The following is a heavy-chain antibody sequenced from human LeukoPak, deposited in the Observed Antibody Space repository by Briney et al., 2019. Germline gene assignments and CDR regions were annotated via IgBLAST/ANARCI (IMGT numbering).Heavy chain of an antibody. Sequence: GGSLRLSCAASGFTFSNYWMIWVRQVPGKGLEWVANIKQDGSEKNYVDSVKGRFTISKDNAKNSLYLQMNSLRAEDTGVYYCARVRSYWGQGALVTVSS. D-gene: IGHD3-10*01. CDR1: GFTFSNYW. J-gene: IGHJ4*02. V-gene: IGHV3-7*01. CDR2: IKQDGSEK. CDR3: ARVRSY.